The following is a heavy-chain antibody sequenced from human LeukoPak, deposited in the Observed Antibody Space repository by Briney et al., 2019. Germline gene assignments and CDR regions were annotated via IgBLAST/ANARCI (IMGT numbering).Heavy chain of an antibody. CDR2: INHSGST. CDR3: ASSPGPYYYDSSGYVTHDY. V-gene: IGHV4-34*01. Sequence: SETLSLTCAVYGGSFSGYYWSWIRQPPGKGLEWIGEINHSGSTNYNPSLKSRVTISVDTSKNQFSLKLSSVTAADTAVYYCASSPGPYYYDSSGYVTHDYWGQGTLVTVSS. CDR1: GGSFSGYY. D-gene: IGHD3-22*01. J-gene: IGHJ4*02.